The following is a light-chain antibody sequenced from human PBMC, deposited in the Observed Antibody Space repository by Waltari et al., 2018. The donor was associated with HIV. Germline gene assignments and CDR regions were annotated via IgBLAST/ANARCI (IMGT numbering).Light chain of an antibody. V-gene: IGKV1-5*03. J-gene: IGKJ4*01. CDR1: ENIGTS. CDR2: MAS. CDR3: QQYYRSLVT. Sequence: IKMTQSPSIVSASVGDRVTITCRASENIGTSLAWYQHTPGKAPKELIYMASSLEGAVPSRFSGSKSETEFTLTHRSLQPDDCGTYYCQQYYRSLVTFGGGTKVEI.